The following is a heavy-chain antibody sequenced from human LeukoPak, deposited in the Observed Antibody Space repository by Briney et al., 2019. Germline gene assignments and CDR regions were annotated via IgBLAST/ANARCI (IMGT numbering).Heavy chain of an antibody. CDR2: IYKVGTT. CDR1: GFTVSSNH. D-gene: IGHD3-22*01. J-gene: IGHJ4*02. CDR3: VIYYDSNGPSPGGMDY. Sequence: GGSLRLSCAASGFTVSSNHMSWVRQAPGKGLEWVSVIYKVGTTYHADSVKGRFTISRDNSKNTIYLQMNSLRVEDTAVYYCVIYYDSNGPSPGGMDYWGQGTLVTVSS. V-gene: IGHV3-53*01.